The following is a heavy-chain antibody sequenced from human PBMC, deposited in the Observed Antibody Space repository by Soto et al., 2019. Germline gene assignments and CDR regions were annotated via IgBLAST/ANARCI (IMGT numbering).Heavy chain of an antibody. V-gene: IGHV3-33*01. J-gene: IGHJ4*02. CDR1: GFTFSSYG. Sequence: GGSLRLSCAASGFTFSSYGMHWVRQAPGKGLEWVAVIWYDGSNKYYADSVKGRFTISRDNSKNTLYLQMNSLRAEDTAVYYCARDLMVRGVIPKHLFAYWGQGTLVTVSS. D-gene: IGHD3-10*01. CDR2: IWYDGSNK. CDR3: ARDLMVRGVIPKHLFAY.